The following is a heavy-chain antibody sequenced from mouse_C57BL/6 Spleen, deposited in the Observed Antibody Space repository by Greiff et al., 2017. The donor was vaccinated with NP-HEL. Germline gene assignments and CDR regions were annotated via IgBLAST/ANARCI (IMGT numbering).Heavy chain of an antibody. CDR2: IYPGDGDT. D-gene: IGHD2-4*01. Sequence: VQLQESGPELVKPGASVKISCKASGYAFSSSWMNWVKQRPGKGLEWIGRIYPGDGDTNYNGKFKGKATLTADKSSSTAYMQLSSLTSEDSAVYFCARYDFTYYFDYWGQGTTLTVSS. CDR1: GYAFSSSW. J-gene: IGHJ2*01. CDR3: ARYDFTYYFDY. V-gene: IGHV1-82*01.